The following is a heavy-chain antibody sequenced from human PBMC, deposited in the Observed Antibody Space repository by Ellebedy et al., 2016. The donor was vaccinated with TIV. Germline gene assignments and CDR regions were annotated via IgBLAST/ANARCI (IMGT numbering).Heavy chain of an antibody. CDR3: ARSSFGIGHYGSLDY. D-gene: IGHD3-3*01. J-gene: IGHJ4*02. CDR2: INPSGGKT. Sequence: AASVKVSCKASGYTFTSYYLHWVRQAPGQGLEWMGNINPSGGKTTYAQKLPGRVTMTRDTSTSVVYVELTSLRSEDTAVYYCARSSFGIGHYGSLDYWGQGTLVTVSS. V-gene: IGHV1-46*04. CDR1: GYTFTSYY.